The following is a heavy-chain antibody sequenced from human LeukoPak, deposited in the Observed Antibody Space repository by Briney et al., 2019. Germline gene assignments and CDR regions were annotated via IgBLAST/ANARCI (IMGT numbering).Heavy chain of an antibody. Sequence: PSETLSLTCTVSGGSISSYYWSWIRQPPGKGLEWIGYIYYSGSTNYNPSLKSRVTISVDTSKNQFSLKLSSVTAADTAVYYCARGHPLVGATLGNWFDPWGQGTLVTVSS. J-gene: IGHJ5*02. V-gene: IGHV4-59*12. CDR3: ARGHPLVGATLGNWFDP. CDR1: GGSISSYY. CDR2: IYYSGST. D-gene: IGHD1-26*01.